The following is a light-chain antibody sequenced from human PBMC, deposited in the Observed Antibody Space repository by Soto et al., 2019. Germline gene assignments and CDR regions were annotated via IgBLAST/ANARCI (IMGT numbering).Light chain of an antibody. CDR3: LQGTDWAPSWT. V-gene: IGKV2-30*01. J-gene: IGKJ1*01. CDR2: KVS. CDR1: QSLVYSDGNTY. Sequence: DVVMTQSPLSLPVTLGQPASISCRSSQSLVYSDGNTYLNWFQQRPGQSPRRLLYKVSNRDSGVPDRHSGSRSGTDFTLKSSRVAPEDVGEYDRLQGTDWAPSWTFGPGTKVDIK.